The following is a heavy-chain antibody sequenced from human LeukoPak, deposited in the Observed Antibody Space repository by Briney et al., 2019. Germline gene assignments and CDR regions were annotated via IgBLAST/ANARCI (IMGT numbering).Heavy chain of an antibody. CDR3: ARARGSSGSYSEY. CDR2: INPNSGGT. J-gene: IGHJ4*02. CDR1: GYTFTGYY. V-gene: IGHV1-2*06. Sequence: ASVKVSCKASGYTFTGYYMHWVRQAPAQGLEWMGRINPNSGGTNYAQKFQGRVTMTRDTSISTAYMELSRLRSDDTAVYYCARARGSSGSYSEYWGQGTLVTVSS. D-gene: IGHD1-26*01.